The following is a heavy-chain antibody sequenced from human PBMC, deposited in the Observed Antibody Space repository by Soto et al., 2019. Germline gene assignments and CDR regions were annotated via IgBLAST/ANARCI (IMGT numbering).Heavy chain of an antibody. CDR3: ARVGYSSSWYLGGGYGMDV. V-gene: IGHV4-30-4*01. J-gene: IGHJ6*02. D-gene: IGHD6-13*01. CDR1: GGSISSGDYY. CDR2: IYYSGST. Sequence: SETLSLTCTVSGGSISSGDYYWSWIRQPPWKGLEWIGYIYYSGSTYYNPSLKSRVTISVDTSKNQFSLKLSSVTAADTAVYYCARVGYSSSWYLGGGYGMDVWGQGXTVTVYS.